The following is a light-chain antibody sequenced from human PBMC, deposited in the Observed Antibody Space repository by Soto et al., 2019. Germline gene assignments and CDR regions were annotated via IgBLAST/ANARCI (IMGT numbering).Light chain of an antibody. CDR3: QQLGDYPLT. CDR2: GAS. J-gene: IGKJ4*01. V-gene: IGKV3-20*01. Sequence: EIVLTQSPGTLSLSPGNRATLSCRASQSVSSNYLAWYQQRPGQAPRLLIYGASSRATGIPDRFSGSGSGTDFTLTIIRLEPEDFATYYCQQLGDYPLTFGGGTKVEIK. CDR1: QSVSSNY.